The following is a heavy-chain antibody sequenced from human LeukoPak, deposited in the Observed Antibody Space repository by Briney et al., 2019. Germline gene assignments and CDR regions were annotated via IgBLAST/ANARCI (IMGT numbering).Heavy chain of an antibody. CDR1: IFTFRRYS. V-gene: IGHV3-48*01. Sequence: PGGSLRLSCAASIFTFRRYSMTWVRQSPRKGLEWVSYISRSSSTILYTDPVRGRVPVSREIAKHTLFVHYNSQRSGYTALYYCGRDWDWSWGQGKLVTVSS. J-gene: IGHJ4*02. CDR3: GRDWDWS. CDR2: ISRSSSTI. D-gene: IGHD3/OR15-3a*01.